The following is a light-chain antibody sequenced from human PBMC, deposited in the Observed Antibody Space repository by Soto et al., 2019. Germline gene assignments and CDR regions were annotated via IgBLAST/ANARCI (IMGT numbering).Light chain of an antibody. CDR2: AAS. Sequence: DIQMTQSPPSLSASVGDIVTITCRASQTISTYLNWYQQKPGKAPKLLIFAASSLESGVPSRVSGSGSGTDFTLTIGSLQPEDFAFYYCQQTFSTPYTFGQGTKLEIK. V-gene: IGKV1-39*01. CDR1: QTISTY. J-gene: IGKJ2*01. CDR3: QQTFSTPYT.